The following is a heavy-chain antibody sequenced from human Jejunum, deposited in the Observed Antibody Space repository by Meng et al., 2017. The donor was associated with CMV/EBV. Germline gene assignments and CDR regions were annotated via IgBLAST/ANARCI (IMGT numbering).Heavy chain of an antibody. D-gene: IGHD2-15*01. CDR2: VFYSEST. CDR3: AREHAAAHYYGFDV. CDR1: GAVTSTSYY. J-gene: IGHJ6*02. Sequence: GAVTSTSYYWTWIRQHPEKGLEYIGYVFYSESTYVNPSLRSRVSISLDTSKNQFSLRLRSVTAADTAVYYCAREHAAAHYYGFDVWGQGTTVTVS. V-gene: IGHV4-31*02.